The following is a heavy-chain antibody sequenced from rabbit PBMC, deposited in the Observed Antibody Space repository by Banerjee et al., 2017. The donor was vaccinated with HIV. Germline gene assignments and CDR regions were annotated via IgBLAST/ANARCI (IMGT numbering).Heavy chain of an antibody. J-gene: IGHJ4*01. CDR3: SRDHYAGVGAAFNL. D-gene: IGHD4-2*01. CDR1: GFSFSSSYW. Sequence: QEQLEESGGDLVKPEGSLTLTCTASGFSFSSSYWICWVRQAPGKGLEWIACMNAGSGTTYYANWAKGRFTISKTSSTTVTLQMTSLTAADTATYFCSRDHYAGVGAAFNLWGQGTLVTIS. CDR2: MNAGSGTT. V-gene: IGHV1S45*01.